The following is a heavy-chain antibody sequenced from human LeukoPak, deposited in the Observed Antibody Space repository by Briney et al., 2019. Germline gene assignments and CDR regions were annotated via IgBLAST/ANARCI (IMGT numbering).Heavy chain of an antibody. Sequence: ASVKVSCKASGYTFAKYAIHWVRQAPGQRLEWMGWINAGDGSTRYSQKFHGGVTITRDTSASTAYMEPSSLRSEDTAVYYCARSILVVPVASHLNYGVDVWGQGTTVTVSS. V-gene: IGHV1-3*01. J-gene: IGHJ6*02. CDR1: GYTFAKYA. D-gene: IGHD2-2*01. CDR2: INAGDGST. CDR3: ARSILVVPVASHLNYGVDV.